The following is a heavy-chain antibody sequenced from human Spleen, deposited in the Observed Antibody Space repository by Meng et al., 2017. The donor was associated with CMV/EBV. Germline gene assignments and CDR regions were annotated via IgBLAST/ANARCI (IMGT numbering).Heavy chain of an antibody. D-gene: IGHD3-3*01. CDR2: ISGSGGST. CDR1: GFTFSSYA. J-gene: IGHJ3*02. V-gene: IGHV3-23*01. CDR3: AKGRTYYDFWSGYSGDAFDI. Sequence: GESLKISCAASGFTFSSYAMSWVRQAPGKGLEWVSAISGSGGSTYYADSVKGRFTISRDNSKNTLYLQMNSLRAEDTAVYYCAKGRTYYDFWSGYSGDAFDIWGQGTMVTVSS.